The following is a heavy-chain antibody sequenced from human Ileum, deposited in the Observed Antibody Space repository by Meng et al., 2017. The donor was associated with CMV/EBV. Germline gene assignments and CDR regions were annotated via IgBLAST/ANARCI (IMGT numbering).Heavy chain of an antibody. CDR1: GGSISSGVYY. D-gene: IGHD5-12*01. CDR3: ARVPGGGVLASILDY. J-gene: IGHJ4*02. Sequence: QVPCRGTCPGLVKPSPPLSLTCNGSGGSISSGVYYWSWLRPPPGKGLEWIGYIYYSGSTYYNPSLKSRLTLSVDTSNNQFSLKLTSVTAADTAVYYCARVPGGGVLASILDYWGQGTLVTVSS. V-gene: IGHV4-30-4*08. CDR2: IYYSGST.